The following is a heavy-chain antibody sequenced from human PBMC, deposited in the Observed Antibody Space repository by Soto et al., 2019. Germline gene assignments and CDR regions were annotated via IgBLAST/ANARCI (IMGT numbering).Heavy chain of an antibody. V-gene: IGHV4-30-4*01. D-gene: IGHD1-26*01. J-gene: IGHJ5*02. CDR3: ARVTTVLDNWFDP. CDR1: GGSISSGDYY. Sequence: QVQLQESGPGLVKPSQTLSLTCTVSGGSISSGDYYWSWIRQPPGKGLEWIGYIYYSGSTYYNPSLTSRVTISVDTSTNQFSLKLSSVTAADTAVYYCARVTTVLDNWFDPWGQGTLVTVSS. CDR2: IYYSGST.